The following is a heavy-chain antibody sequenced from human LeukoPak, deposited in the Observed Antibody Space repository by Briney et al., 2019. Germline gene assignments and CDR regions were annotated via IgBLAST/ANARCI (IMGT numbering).Heavy chain of an antibody. J-gene: IGHJ4*02. V-gene: IGHV3-30*02. CDR2: IRYDASAS. CDR1: GITFSSYG. CDR3: PRPGRKYYGSGNYLFFDY. D-gene: IGHD3-10*01. Sequence: GGSLRLSCAASGITFSSYGMHWVRQAPGKGLEWVAFIRYDASASYYADSVKGRFTISRDNSKNTLSLQMNSLRAEDTGVYYCPRPGRKYYGSGNYLFFDYWGQGTLVTVSS.